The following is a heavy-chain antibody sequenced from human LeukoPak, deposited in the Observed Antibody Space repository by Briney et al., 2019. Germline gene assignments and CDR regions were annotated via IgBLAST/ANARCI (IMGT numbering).Heavy chain of an antibody. V-gene: IGHV3-74*01. CDR1: GFTFSNYW. J-gene: IGHJ6*02. CDR2: INSDGSST. Sequence: QPGGSLRLSCAASGFTFSNYWMHWVRQAPGKGLVWVSRINSDGSSTTYADSVKGRFTISRDNAKNSLYLQMNSLRDDDTALYYCARRPYSDTSGRLSDVWGQGTTVTVSS. D-gene: IGHD3-22*01. CDR3: ARRPYSDTSGRLSDV.